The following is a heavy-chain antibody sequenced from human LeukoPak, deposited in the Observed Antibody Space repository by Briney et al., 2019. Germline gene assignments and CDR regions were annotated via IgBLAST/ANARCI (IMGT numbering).Heavy chain of an antibody. CDR2: INHSGST. CDR1: GGSISSYY. J-gene: IGHJ4*02. V-gene: IGHV4-34*01. Sequence: SETLSLTCTVSGGSISSYYWSWIRQPPGKGLEWIGEINHSGSTNYNPSLKSRVTISVDTSKNQFSLKLSSVTAADTAVYYCARVGSTSSYWGQGTLVTVSS. D-gene: IGHD2-2*01. CDR3: ARVGSTSSY.